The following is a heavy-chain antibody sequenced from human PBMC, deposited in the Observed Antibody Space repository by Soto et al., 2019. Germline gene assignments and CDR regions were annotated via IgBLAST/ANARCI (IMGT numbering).Heavy chain of an antibody. J-gene: IGHJ5*02. Sequence: QVQLVESGGGVVQPGRSLRLSCAASGFTFSSYGMHWVRQAPGKGLEWVAVIWYDGSNKYYADSVKGRFTISRDNSKNTLYLQMNSLRAEDTAVYYCARDPLDFWSGDHHWFDPWGQGTLVTVSS. CDR3: ARDPLDFWSGDHHWFDP. D-gene: IGHD3-3*01. CDR1: GFTFSSYG. CDR2: IWYDGSNK. V-gene: IGHV3-33*01.